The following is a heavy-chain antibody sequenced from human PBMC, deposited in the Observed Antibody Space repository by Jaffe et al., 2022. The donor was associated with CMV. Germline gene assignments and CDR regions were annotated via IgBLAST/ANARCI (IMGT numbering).Heavy chain of an antibody. CDR2: ISWDGDST. V-gene: IGHV3-43*01. CDR1: GFTFDDHT. CDR3: ARGDVPVQVFAPSDF. J-gene: IGHJ4*02. Sequence: EVQLVESGGVVVQPGGSLRISCAASGFTFDDHTMHWVRQAPGKGLEWVSLISWDGDSTYYADSVKGRFTISRDNSKNSLFLQMDSLRSDDSAFYYCARGDVPVQVFAPSDFWGQGTLVTVSS. D-gene: IGHD2-8*01.